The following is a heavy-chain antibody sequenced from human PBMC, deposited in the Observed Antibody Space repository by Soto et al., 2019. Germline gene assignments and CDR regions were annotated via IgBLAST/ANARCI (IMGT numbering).Heavy chain of an antibody. CDR1: GFTFHDYA. CDR3: VKEVRTVRLVAFAI. D-gene: IGHD4-4*01. CDR2: IAFTGSAT. Sequence: PGGSLRLSCATSGFTFHDYAMSWVRQAPGKGLEWVSAIAFTGSATYYADSVKGRFTISRDNSKNIVYLQMNSLRVDDTALYYCVKEVRTVRLVAFAIWGQGTQVTVSS. V-gene: IGHV3-23*01. J-gene: IGHJ4*02.